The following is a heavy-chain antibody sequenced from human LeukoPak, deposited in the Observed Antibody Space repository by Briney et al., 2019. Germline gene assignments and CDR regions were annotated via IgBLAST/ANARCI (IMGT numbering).Heavy chain of an antibody. V-gene: IGHV3-23*01. J-gene: IGHJ4*02. D-gene: IGHD2-21*01. CDR3: AKDIQCTY. CDR2: ISGSGGNT. Sequence: GGSLRLSCAASGFTFSSSAMTWVRQAPGKGLEWVSLISGSGGNTYYADSVKGRFNISRDNSKNTLYLQMNSLRAEDTAVYHCAKDIQCTYWGQGTLVTVSS. CDR1: GFTFSSSA.